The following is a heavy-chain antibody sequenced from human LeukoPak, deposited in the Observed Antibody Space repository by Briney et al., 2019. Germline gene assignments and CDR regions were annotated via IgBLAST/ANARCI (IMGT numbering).Heavy chain of an antibody. CDR1: GGTFSSYA. CDR3: ARDRDSSSWGTGPDY. D-gene: IGHD6-13*01. CDR2: ISTYNGNT. J-gene: IGHJ4*02. V-gene: IGHV1-18*01. Sequence: ASVKVSCKASGGTFSSYAISWVRQAPGQGLEWMGWISTYNGNTNFAQKFQGRVTMTTDTSTSIAYMELRSLRSDDTAVYYCARDRDSSSWGTGPDYWGQGTLVTVSS.